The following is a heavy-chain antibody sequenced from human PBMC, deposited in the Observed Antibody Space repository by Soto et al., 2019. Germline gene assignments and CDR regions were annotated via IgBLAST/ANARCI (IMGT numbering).Heavy chain of an antibody. CDR2: INTAKDNT. D-gene: IGHD6-13*01. V-gene: IGHV1-3*04. CDR1: GYTFTSYA. CDR3: ARGSSWSYFDY. J-gene: IGHJ4*02. Sequence: QVQLVQSGAEVKRPGASVKVSCKASGYTFTSYAMHWVRQAPGQRLEWMGWINTAKDNTKYSQKFQGRVTITSDTSASIVYMEVGSLTSEDTAVYYCARGSSWSYFDYWGQGTLVTVSS.